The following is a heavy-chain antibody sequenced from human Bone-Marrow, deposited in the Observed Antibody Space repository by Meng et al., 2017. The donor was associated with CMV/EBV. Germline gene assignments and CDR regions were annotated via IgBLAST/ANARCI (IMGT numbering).Heavy chain of an antibody. J-gene: IGHJ4*02. D-gene: IGHD1-26*01. CDR1: GGSVSSGSYY. CDR3: ARASGWELLTPFDH. V-gene: IGHV4-61*01. CDR2: IYYSGST. Sequence: SETLSLTCTVSGGSVSSGSYYWSWIRQPPGKGLEWIGYIYYSGSTYYNPSLKSRVTISVDTSKNQFSLKLSSVTAADTAVYYCARASGWELLTPFDHWGQGTLVTVSS.